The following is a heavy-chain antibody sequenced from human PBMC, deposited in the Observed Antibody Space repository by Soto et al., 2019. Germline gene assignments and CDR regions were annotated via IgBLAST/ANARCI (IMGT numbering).Heavy chain of an antibody. D-gene: IGHD2-15*01. J-gene: IGHJ6*03. Sequence: EVQLVESGGGLVQPGGSLRLSCAASGFTFSSYDMNWVRQAPGKGLEWISYISTSSRAIHYADSVKRRFTISRDNVKNSLYLQMNSLRDEDTAVYYCARDRGYCNGGSCYSMDVWGKGTTGTVSS. CDR2: ISTSSRAI. CDR1: GFTFSSYD. CDR3: ARDRGYCNGGSCYSMDV. V-gene: IGHV3-48*02.